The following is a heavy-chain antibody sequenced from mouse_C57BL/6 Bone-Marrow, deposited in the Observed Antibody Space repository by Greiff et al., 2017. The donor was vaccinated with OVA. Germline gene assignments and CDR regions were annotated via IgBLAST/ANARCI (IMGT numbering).Heavy chain of an antibody. V-gene: IGHV1-55*01. Sequence: QLQQPGAELVKPGASVKMSCKASGYTFTSYWITWVRQRPGQGLEWIGDIYHGSGSTNYNEKCKSKATLTVDTSSSTAYLQLSSLTSEDTTVYYCAREAMDYWGQGTAVTVSS. CDR1: GYTFTSYW. J-gene: IGHJ4*01. CDR3: AREAMDY. CDR2: IYHGSGST.